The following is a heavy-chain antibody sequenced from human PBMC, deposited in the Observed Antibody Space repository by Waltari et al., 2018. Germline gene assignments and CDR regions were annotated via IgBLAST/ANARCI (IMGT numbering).Heavy chain of an antibody. CDR2: ISSGGGPT. CDR3: AKDIVAAIWAFDH. D-gene: IGHD5-12*01. V-gene: IGHV3-23*03. CDR1: VSTLSTYG. Sequence: VQLVEAGGGLLHSRGSLSVSSASVVSTLSTYGMAWVRQAPGKGLEWVSGISSGGGPTYYADSVKGRFTISRDDAKNTLFLQMDSLRAEDTAIYYCAKDIVAAIWAFDHWGQGALVTVSS. J-gene: IGHJ4*02.